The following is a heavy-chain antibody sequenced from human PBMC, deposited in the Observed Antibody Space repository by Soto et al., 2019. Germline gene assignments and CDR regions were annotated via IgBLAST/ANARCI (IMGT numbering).Heavy chain of an antibody. Sequence: QAQLVESGGGVVQPGTSLRLSCAASGFTFNTYGMHWVRQAPGKGLEWVAFISYDGSKTNYADSVRGRFTISRDNSKSTLFLQMDSLRPEDTAVYSCARDRDSSYFPPPYYFDSWGQGTLVTVSS. J-gene: IGHJ4*02. V-gene: IGHV3-30*03. CDR1: GFTFNTYG. D-gene: IGHD4-4*01. CDR3: ARDRDSSYFPPPYYFDS. CDR2: ISYDGSKT.